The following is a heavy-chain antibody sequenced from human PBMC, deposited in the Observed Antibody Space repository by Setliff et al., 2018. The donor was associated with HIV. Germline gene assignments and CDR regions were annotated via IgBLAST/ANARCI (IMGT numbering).Heavy chain of an antibody. CDR3: AKRALRRGGYFDY. CDR1: GYTFTSYY. D-gene: IGHD4-17*01. J-gene: IGHJ4*02. CDR2: INPSGGST. V-gene: IGHV1-46*01. Sequence: RASVKVSCKASGYTFTSYYMHWVRQAPGQGLEWMGIINPSGGSTNYAQKFQGRVTVTGDTSTSTVYMELSSLRAEDTAVYYCAKRALRRGGYFDYWGQGTLVTVSS.